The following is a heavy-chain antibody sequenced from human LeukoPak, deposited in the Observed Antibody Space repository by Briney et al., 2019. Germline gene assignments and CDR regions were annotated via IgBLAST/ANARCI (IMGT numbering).Heavy chain of an antibody. CDR3: AGTPRTYYYDSSGYLGEI. J-gene: IGHJ4*02. CDR2: IIPILGIA. Sequence: ASAKVSCKASGGTFSSYAISWVRQAPGQGLEWMGRIIPILGIANYAQKFQGRVTITADKSTSTAYMELSSLRSEDTAVYYCAGTPRTYYYDSSGYLGEIWGQGTLVTVSS. CDR1: GGTFSSYA. V-gene: IGHV1-69*04. D-gene: IGHD3-22*01.